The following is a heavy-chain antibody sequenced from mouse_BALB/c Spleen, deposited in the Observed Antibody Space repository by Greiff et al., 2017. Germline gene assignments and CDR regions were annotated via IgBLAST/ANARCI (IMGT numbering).Heavy chain of an antibody. J-gene: IGHJ1*01. CDR2: ISSGGST. CDR1: GFPFSSYA. CDR3: ARGDYGSSYWYFDV. Sequence: EVHLVESGGGLVKPGGSLKLSCAASGFPFSSYAMSWVRQTPEKRLEWVASISSGGSTYYPDSVKGRFTISRDNARNILYLQMSSLRSEDTAMYYGARGDYGSSYWYFDVWGAGTTVTVSA. D-gene: IGHD1-1*01. V-gene: IGHV5-6-5*01.